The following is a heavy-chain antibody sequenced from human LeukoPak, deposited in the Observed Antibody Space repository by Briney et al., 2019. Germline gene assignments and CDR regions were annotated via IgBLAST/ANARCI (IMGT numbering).Heavy chain of an antibody. J-gene: IGHJ4*02. D-gene: IGHD6-19*01. CDR1: GYTFTSYG. CDR3: ARDHRRIAVAGTCQGC. Sequence: GASVKVSCKASGYTFTSYGISWVRQAPGQGLEWMGWISAYNGNTNYAQKLQGRVTMTTDTSTSTAYMELRSLRSDDTAVYYCARDHRRIAVAGTCQGCWGQGTLVTVSS. CDR2: ISAYNGNT. V-gene: IGHV1-18*01.